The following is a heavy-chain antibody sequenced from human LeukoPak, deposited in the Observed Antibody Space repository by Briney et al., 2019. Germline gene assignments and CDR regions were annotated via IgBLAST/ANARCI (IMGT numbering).Heavy chain of an antibody. D-gene: IGHD5-24*01. CDR2: IYYSGST. CDR3: ARDRSPRRDGYNSPFSYYYYGMDV. V-gene: IGHV4-59*01. Sequence: SETLSLTCTVSGGSIGSYYWSWIRQPPGKGLEWIGYIYYSGSTNYNPSLKSRVTISVDTSKNQFSLKLSSVTAADTAVYYCARDRSPRRDGYNSPFSYYYYGMDVWGQGTTVTVSS. J-gene: IGHJ6*02. CDR1: GGSIGSYY.